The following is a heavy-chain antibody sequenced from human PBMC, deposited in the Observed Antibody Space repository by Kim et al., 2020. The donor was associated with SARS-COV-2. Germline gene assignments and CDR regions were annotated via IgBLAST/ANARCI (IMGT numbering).Heavy chain of an antibody. V-gene: IGHV4-34*01. D-gene: IGHD6-13*01. CDR2: INHSGST. CDR3: AREFGLGIAAAGADY. CDR1: GGSFSGYY. Sequence: SETLSLTCAVYGGSFSGYYWSWIRQPPGKGLEWIGEINHSGSTNYNPSLKSRVTISVDTSKNQFSLKLSSVTAADTAVYYCAREFGLGIAAAGADYWGQG. J-gene: IGHJ4*02.